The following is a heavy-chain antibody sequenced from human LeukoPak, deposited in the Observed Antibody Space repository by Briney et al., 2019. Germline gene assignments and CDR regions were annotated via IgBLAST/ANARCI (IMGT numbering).Heavy chain of an antibody. Sequence: GESLKISCKGSGYSFTAYWIGWVRQMPGKGLEWMGIIYPGDSGTRYSPSFQGQVTISADKSISTAYLQWRSLKASDTAMYYCARGGYGSSLNNWFDPWGQGTLVTVSS. CDR1: GYSFTAYW. D-gene: IGHD3-10*01. CDR2: IYPGDSGT. V-gene: IGHV5-51*01. J-gene: IGHJ5*02. CDR3: ARGGYGSSLNNWFDP.